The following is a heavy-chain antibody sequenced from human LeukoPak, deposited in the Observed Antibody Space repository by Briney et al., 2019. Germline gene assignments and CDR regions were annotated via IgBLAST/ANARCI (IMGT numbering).Heavy chain of an antibody. V-gene: IGHV3-21*04. CDR3: APLSTGIVGATTSFDY. J-gene: IGHJ4*02. Sequence: GGSLRLSCAASGFTFSSYSMNWVRQAPGKGLEWVSSISSSSSYIYYADSVKGRFTISRDNSKNTLYLQMNSLRAEDTAVYYCAPLSTGIVGATTSFDYWGQGTLVTVSS. CDR1: GFTFSSYS. CDR2: ISSSSSYI. D-gene: IGHD1-26*01.